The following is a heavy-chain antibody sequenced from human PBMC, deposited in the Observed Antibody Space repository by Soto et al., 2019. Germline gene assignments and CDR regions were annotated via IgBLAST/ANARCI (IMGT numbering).Heavy chain of an antibody. V-gene: IGHV4-59*01. D-gene: IGHD3-16*02. CDR3: AREKYDYIWGSYRTEYYYMDV. CDR1: GGSISSYY. CDR2: IYYSGST. J-gene: IGHJ6*03. Sequence: PSETLSLTCTVSGGSISSYYWSWIRQPTGKGLEWIGYIYYSGSTNYNPSLKSRVTISVDTSKNQFSLKLSSVTAADTAVYYCAREKYDYIWGSYRTEYYYMDVWGKGTTVTVSS.